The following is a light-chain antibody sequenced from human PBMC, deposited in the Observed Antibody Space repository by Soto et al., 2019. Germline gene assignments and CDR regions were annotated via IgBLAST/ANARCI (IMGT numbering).Light chain of an antibody. Sequence: VMTQSPATLSVSPGERATLSCRASQSVSSNLAWYQQKPGQAPRLLIYGASTRATGIPARFSGSGSGTEFTLTISSLQSEDFAVYYCQQYNNWPRTFGQGTKV. V-gene: IGKV3-15*01. CDR1: QSVSSN. CDR2: GAS. J-gene: IGKJ1*01. CDR3: QQYNNWPRT.